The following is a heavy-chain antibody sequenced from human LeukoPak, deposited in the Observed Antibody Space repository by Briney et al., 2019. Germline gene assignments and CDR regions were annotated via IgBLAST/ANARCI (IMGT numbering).Heavy chain of an antibody. J-gene: IGHJ4*02. Sequence: ASVKVSCEASGYTFTAQYMHWVRQAPGQGLEWMGWINPNNGDTKYAQNFLGRVTMTRDTSTTTAYMELRSLRSDDTAVYFCASYPRSVPAPPFDYWGQGTLVTVSS. V-gene: IGHV1-2*02. CDR1: GYTFTAQY. CDR3: ASYPRSVPAPPFDY. D-gene: IGHD3-10*02. CDR2: INPNNGDT.